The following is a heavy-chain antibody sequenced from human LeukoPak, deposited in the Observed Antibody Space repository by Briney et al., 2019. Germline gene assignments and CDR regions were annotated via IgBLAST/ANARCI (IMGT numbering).Heavy chain of an antibody. D-gene: IGHD3-22*01. Sequence: KPSETLSLTCAVSGGSISSGGYSWSWIRQPPGKGLEWIGYIYHSGSTYYNPSLKSRVTISVDRSKNQFSLKLSSVTAADTAVYYCARVSSYDRSLDYWGQGTLVTVSS. J-gene: IGHJ4*02. CDR3: ARVSSYDRSLDY. CDR2: IYHSGST. V-gene: IGHV4-30-2*01. CDR1: GGSISSGGYS.